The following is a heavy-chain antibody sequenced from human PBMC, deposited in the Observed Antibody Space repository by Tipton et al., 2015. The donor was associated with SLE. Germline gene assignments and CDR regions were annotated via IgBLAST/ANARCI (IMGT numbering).Heavy chain of an antibody. Sequence: RSLRLSCAASGFTFSSYAMHWVRQAPGKGLEWVAVISYDGSNKYYADSVKGRFTISRDNSKNTLYLQMNSLRAEDTAVYYCARTTVGAFDIWGQGTMVTVSS. CDR2: ISYDGSNK. D-gene: IGHD1-14*01. J-gene: IGHJ3*02. CDR1: GFTFSSYA. V-gene: IGHV3-30-3*01. CDR3: ARTTVGAFDI.